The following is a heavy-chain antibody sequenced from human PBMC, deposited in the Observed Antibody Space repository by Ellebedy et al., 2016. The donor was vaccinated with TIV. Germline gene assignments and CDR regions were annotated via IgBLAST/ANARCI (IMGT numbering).Heavy chain of an antibody. J-gene: IGHJ4*02. CDR3: ARVLWGGFDY. Sequence: ASVKVSCKASGYTFTSYYIHWVRQAPGQGLQWMGVINPNGVSTIYAQNFLGRLTLTKDTSTSTVYMELSGLRSTDTAVYYCARVLWGGFDYWGQGTLVTVSS. CDR2: INPNGVST. V-gene: IGHV1-46*01. CDR1: GYTFTSYY. D-gene: IGHD3-10*01.